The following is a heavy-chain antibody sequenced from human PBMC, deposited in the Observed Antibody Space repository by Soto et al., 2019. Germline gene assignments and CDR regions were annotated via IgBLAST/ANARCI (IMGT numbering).Heavy chain of an antibody. Sequence: ASVKVSCKASGYTFTSYGISWVRQAPGQGLEWMGWISAYNGNTNYAQKLQGRVTMTTDTSTSTAYMELRSLRSDDTALYYCARDRASSTDYYYYYMDVWGKGTTVTVSS. D-gene: IGHD2-2*01. CDR2: ISAYNGNT. CDR1: GYTFTSYG. CDR3: ARDRASSTDYYYYYMDV. J-gene: IGHJ6*03. V-gene: IGHV1-18*01.